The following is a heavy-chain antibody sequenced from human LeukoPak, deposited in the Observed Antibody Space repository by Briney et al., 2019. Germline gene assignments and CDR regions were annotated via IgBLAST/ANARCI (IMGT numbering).Heavy chain of an antibody. V-gene: IGHV4-59*08. CDR3: ARHASPRYHFDS. D-gene: IGHD1-26*01. J-gene: IGHJ4*02. Sequence: AETLALTCTVSGASVGSYYWSWIRQPPGQGLEWIGCIYFSGSTTFNPSLKSRVTISIDMSKNQFSLNLSSVTAVDTALYYCARHASPRYHFDSCGQGTLVTVSS. CDR2: IYFSGST. CDR1: GASVGSYY.